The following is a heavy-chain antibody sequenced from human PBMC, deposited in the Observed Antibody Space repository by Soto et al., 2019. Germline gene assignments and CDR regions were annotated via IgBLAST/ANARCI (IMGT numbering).Heavy chain of an antibody. V-gene: IGHV3-74*01. J-gene: IGHJ6*02. CDR2: VNRDGTNI. CDR1: GFTFSSYW. CDR3: ARGGSPLYYYYGFDV. Sequence: EKLLVESGGGLVQPGGSLRLSCAASGFTFSSYWMHWVRQDPAKGLVWVSRVNRDGTNITYADFAKGRFTISRNNAENTLFLQMDSLIAEDTALYYCARGGSPLYYYYGFDVWGQGTTGTVSS.